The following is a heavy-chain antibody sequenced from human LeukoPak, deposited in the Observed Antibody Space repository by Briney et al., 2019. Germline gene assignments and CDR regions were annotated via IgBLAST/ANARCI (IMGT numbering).Heavy chain of an antibody. CDR1: GFTFSSYA. D-gene: IGHD1-26*01. CDR2: ISGSGGST. Sequence: GGSLRLSCAASGFTFSSYAMSWVRQAPGKGLEWVSVISGSGGSTYYADSVKGRFTISRDNSKNTLYLQMNSLRVGDTAVYYCAKDDVTSGSLYYFDYWGQGTLVTVSS. V-gene: IGHV3-23*01. CDR3: AKDDVTSGSLYYFDY. J-gene: IGHJ4*02.